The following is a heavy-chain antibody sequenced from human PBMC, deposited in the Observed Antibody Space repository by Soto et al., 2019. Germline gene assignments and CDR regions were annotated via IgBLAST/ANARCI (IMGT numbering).Heavy chain of an antibody. D-gene: IGHD2-2*01. CDR3: AKGGGGYCSTTSCLFHFDY. Sequence: EVQLLESGGGLVQTGGSLRLSCAASGFTFSTYAMSWVRQAPGKGLEWVSTISGSADATFYADSVKGRFAIFRANSRTMFYLQMTSLRAEDTAVYYCAKGGGGYCSTTSCLFHFDYWGPGTLATVSS. CDR1: GFTFSTYA. V-gene: IGHV3-23*01. CDR2: ISGSADAT. J-gene: IGHJ4*02.